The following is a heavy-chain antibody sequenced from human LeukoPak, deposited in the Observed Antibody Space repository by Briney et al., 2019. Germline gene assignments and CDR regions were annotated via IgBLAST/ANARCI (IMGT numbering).Heavy chain of an antibody. D-gene: IGHD6-19*01. Sequence: GGSLRLSCGDSGYTFTGYHMNWVRQAPGKGLEWVSTISSSSSYIYYADSVKGRFTISRDNAKNSLYLQMNSLRAEDTAVYYCARGGSGWPDYWGQGTLVTVSS. CDR2: ISSSSSYI. CDR1: GYTFTGYH. V-gene: IGHV3-21*01. CDR3: ARGGSGWPDY. J-gene: IGHJ4*02.